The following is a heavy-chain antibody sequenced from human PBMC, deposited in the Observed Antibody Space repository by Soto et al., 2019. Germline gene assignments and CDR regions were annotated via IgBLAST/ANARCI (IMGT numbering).Heavy chain of an antibody. J-gene: IGHJ1*01. CDR2: IYYSGST. V-gene: IGHV4-59*08. CDR1: GGSISSYY. D-gene: IGHD6-19*01. Sequence: PSETLSLTCSVSGGSISSYYWSWIRQPPGKGLEWIGYIYYSGSTNYNPSLKSRVTISVDTSKNQFSLKLSSVTAADTAMYYCAKLTHSGGWTIYFQQWGQGSLVTVSS. CDR3: AKLTHSGGWTIYFQQ.